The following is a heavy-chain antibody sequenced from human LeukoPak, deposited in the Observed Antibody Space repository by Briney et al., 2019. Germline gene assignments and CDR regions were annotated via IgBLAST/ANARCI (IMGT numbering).Heavy chain of an antibody. V-gene: IGHV4-34*01. D-gene: IGHD6-19*01. CDR3: ARVGQWLGFDY. J-gene: IGHJ4*02. CDR2: INHSGST. CDR1: GGSLSGYY. Sequence: SETLSLTCAVYGGSLSGYYWSWIRQPPGKGLEWIGEINHSGSTNYNPSLKSRVTISVDTSKNQFSLKLSSVTAADTAVYYCARVGQWLGFDYWGQGTLVTVSS.